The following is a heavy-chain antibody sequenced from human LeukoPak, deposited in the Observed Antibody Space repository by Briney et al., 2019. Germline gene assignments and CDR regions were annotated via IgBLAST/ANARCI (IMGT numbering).Heavy chain of an antibody. V-gene: IGHV3-9*01. CDR3: ALSLYYDILTGYYNFDY. Sequence: PGRSLRLSCAASGFTFDDYAMHWVRQAPGKGLEWVSGISWNSGSIGYADSVKGRFTISRDNAKNSLYLQMNSLRAEDTALYYCALSLYYDILTGYYNFDYWGQGTLVTVSS. D-gene: IGHD3-9*01. CDR1: GFTFDDYA. CDR2: ISWNSGSI. J-gene: IGHJ4*02.